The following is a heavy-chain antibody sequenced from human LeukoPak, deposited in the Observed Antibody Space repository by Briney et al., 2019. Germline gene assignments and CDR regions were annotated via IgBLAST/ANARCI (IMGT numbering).Heavy chain of an antibody. D-gene: IGHD3/OR15-3a*01. V-gene: IGHV7-4-1*02. CDR1: GYTFTSYG. CDR3: AREADFYYYYGMDV. J-gene: IGHJ6*02. Sequence: GASVKVSCKASGYTFTSYGISWVRQAPGQGLEWMGWINTNTGNPTYAQGFTGRFVFSLDTSVSTAYLQISSLKAEDTAVYYCAREADFYYYYGMDVWGQGTTVTVSS. CDR2: INTNTGNP.